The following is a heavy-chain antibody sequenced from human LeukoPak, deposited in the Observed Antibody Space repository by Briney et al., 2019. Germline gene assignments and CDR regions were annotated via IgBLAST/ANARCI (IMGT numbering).Heavy chain of an antibody. CDR2: IYYSGST. Sequence: PSETLSLTCTVSGGSISSHYWSWIRQPPGKGLEWIGYIYYSGSTNYNPSLKSRVTMSVDTSKNQFSLKLSSVTAADTDVYYCARGRYCSADICSGGDAFDIWGQGTMVSVSS. J-gene: IGHJ3*02. CDR3: ARGRYCSADICSGGDAFDI. CDR1: GGSISSHY. D-gene: IGHD2-15*01. V-gene: IGHV4-59*11.